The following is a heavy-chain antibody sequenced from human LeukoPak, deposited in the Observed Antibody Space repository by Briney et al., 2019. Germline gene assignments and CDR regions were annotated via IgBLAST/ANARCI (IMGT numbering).Heavy chain of an antibody. Sequence: PGRTLRLSCAASGFTFSSYTFYWFRQPPGNGLEWVASVSVEGIGRFFPGSVEGRFTISRDNSKNTVYLQMNNLRPEDTAVYFCATVTKVNVDFWGQGTLVTVSS. D-gene: IGHD4-11*01. CDR2: VSVEGIGR. CDR1: GFTFSSYT. V-gene: IGHV3-30-3*01. J-gene: IGHJ4*02. CDR3: ATVTKVNVDF.